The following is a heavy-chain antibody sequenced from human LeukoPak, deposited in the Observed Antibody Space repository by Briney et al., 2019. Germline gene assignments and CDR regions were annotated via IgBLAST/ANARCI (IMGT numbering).Heavy chain of an antibody. V-gene: IGHV4-34*01. CDR3: ARGSRLTKPYYYYYYMDV. CDR2: INHSGST. CDR1: GGSFSGYY. Sequence: SETLSLTCAVYGGSFSGYYWSWIRQPPGKGLEWIGEINHSGSTNYNPSLKSRVAISIDTSKNQFSLKLSSVTAADTAVYYCARGSRLTKPYYYYYYMDVWGKGTTVTVSS. J-gene: IGHJ6*03. D-gene: IGHD2-8*01.